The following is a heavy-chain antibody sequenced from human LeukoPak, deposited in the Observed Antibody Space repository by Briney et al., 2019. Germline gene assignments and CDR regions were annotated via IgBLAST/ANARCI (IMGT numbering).Heavy chain of an antibody. V-gene: IGHV1-69*13. Sequence: SVTVSCKASGYTFTGYYMHWVRQAPGQGLEWMGGIIPIFGTANYAQKFQGRVTITADESTSTAYMELSSLRSEDTAVYYCAREIVVSPYSSGEYYFDYWGQGTLVTVSS. CDR1: GYTFTGYY. J-gene: IGHJ4*02. CDR3: AREIVVSPYSSGEYYFDY. D-gene: IGHD6-19*01. CDR2: IIPIFGTA.